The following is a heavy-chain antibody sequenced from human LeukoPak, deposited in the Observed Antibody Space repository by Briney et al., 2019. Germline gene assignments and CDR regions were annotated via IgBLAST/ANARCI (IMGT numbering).Heavy chain of an antibody. CDR3: ARDIPFGRYHSNMDV. CDR2: INPNSGGT. V-gene: IGHV1-2*06. D-gene: IGHD2-2*02. Sequence: ASVKVSCKASGYTFTGYYMHWVRQAPGQGLEWMGRINPNSGGTNYAQKFQGRVTMTRDTSISTAYMGLSRLRSDDTAVYYCARDIPFGRYHSNMDVWGQGTTVTVSS. J-gene: IGHJ6*02. CDR1: GYTFTGYY.